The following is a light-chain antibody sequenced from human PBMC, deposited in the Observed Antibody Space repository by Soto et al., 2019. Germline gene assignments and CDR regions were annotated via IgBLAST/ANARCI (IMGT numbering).Light chain of an antibody. Sequence: DIVMTQSPDSPAVSLGERATINCKSSQSVLYTANNENYLAWYQQKPGQSPKLLIYWASIRGSGVPDRFSGSGSGTDFTLTISSLQAEDVAVYYCQQYYSAPYAFGQGTKLEIK. CDR2: WAS. CDR1: QSVLYTANNENY. J-gene: IGKJ2*01. V-gene: IGKV4-1*01. CDR3: QQYYSAPYA.